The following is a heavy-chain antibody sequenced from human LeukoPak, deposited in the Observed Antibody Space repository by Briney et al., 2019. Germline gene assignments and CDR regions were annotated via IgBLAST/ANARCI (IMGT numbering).Heavy chain of an antibody. CDR3: ARRYYYNLGSFPFDF. V-gene: IGHV4-34*01. D-gene: IGHD3-10*01. CDR1: GGPFSGYF. Sequence: SETLSLTCAVSGGPFSGYFWSWIRQSSGKGLEWIGEIHNSGATNYNPSLNSRVTISEDTSKNQFYLNLSSVTAADTAVYYCARRYYYNLGSFPFDFWGQGTLVTVS. CDR2: IHNSGAT. J-gene: IGHJ4*02.